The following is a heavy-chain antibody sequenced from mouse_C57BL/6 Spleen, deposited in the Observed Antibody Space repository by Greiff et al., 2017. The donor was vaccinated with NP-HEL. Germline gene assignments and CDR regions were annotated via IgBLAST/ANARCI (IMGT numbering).Heavy chain of an antibody. CDR3: ARHEGRGLPHYCAMGD. CDR1: GYTFTEYT. D-gene: IGHD2-4*01. Sequence: QVQLQQSGAELVKPGASVKLSCKASGYTFTEYTIHWVKQRSGQGLEWIGRFHPASGSTKYNEKFKDKATLTVDKSSSTVYMELSRLTSEDSAVYFCARHEGRGLPHYCAMGDWGKGASVTVS. V-gene: IGHV1-62-2*01. J-gene: IGHJ4*01. CDR2: FHPASGST.